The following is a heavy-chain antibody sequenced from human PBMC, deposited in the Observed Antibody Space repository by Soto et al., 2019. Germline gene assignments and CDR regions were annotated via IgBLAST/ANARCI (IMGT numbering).Heavy chain of an antibody. Sequence: PSETLSLTCTVSDGSISSDGYSWTWIRQPPGKALEWIGYIYHSGITYYNPSLQSRVTISLDSSKNQFSLKLSSVAAADAAVYYCARAKRYCSGGTCSYYYYGLDVWGQGTTVT. CDR2: IYHSGIT. D-gene: IGHD2-15*01. V-gene: IGHV4-30-2*01. CDR3: ARAKRYCSGGTCSYYYYGLDV. CDR1: DGSISSDGYS. J-gene: IGHJ6*02.